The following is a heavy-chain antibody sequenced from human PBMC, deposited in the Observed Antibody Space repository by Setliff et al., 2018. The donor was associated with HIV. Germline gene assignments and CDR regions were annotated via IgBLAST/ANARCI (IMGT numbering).Heavy chain of an antibody. CDR1: GGAFNDYY. V-gene: IGHV4-34*01. CDR3: ARGTYYNGGHLPLDS. D-gene: IGHD2-8*01. Sequence: PSETLSLTCAAYGGAFNDYYWNWIRQPPGEGLQWIGEINHSGNINYNPSLRSRVTMSVDTSKKQFSLNVTSVTAADTAVYYCARGTYYNGGHLPLDSWGQGALVTVSS. J-gene: IGHJ4*02. CDR2: INHSGNI.